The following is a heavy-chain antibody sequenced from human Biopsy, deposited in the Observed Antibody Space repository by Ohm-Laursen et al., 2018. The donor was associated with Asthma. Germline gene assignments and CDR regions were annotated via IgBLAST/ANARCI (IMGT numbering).Heavy chain of an antibody. Sequence: SLRLSCAASGFTFGDYWKSWVRQAPGKGLEWVANIKHDGSENNHVDSLKGRFTISRDNAKNSLYLQMNSLRAEDTAVYYCARTFHFWSPYHAEHYQLWGQGTLVTVSS. CDR2: IKHDGSEN. J-gene: IGHJ1*01. V-gene: IGHV3-7*01. D-gene: IGHD3-3*02. CDR1: GFTFGDYW. CDR3: ARTFHFWSPYHAEHYQL.